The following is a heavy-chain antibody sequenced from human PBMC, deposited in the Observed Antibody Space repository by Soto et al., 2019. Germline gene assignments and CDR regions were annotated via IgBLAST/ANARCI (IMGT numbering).Heavy chain of an antibody. J-gene: IGHJ6*03. CDR3: AREAQYYDCWSGYGAGYYYYMDV. D-gene: IGHD3-3*01. CDR2: TYYRSKWYN. CDR1: GDRVSSNSAA. Sequence: SQTLSLPCAISGDRVSSNSAAWGWLRQSPSRGLEWLGRTYYRSKWYNDYAVSVKSRITINPDTSKNKFVLKLNSVTPEDTAVDYCAREAQYYDCWSGYGAGYYYYMDVWGKGTTVTVSS. V-gene: IGHV6-1*01.